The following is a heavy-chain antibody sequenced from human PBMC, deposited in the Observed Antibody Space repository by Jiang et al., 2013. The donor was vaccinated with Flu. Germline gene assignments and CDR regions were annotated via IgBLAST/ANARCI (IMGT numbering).Heavy chain of an antibody. V-gene: IGHV3-30*18. J-gene: IGHJ4*02. CDR2: ILYDGSNK. D-gene: IGHD3-16*01. Sequence: EWVAVILYDGSNKFYADSVKGRFTISRDNSKNTLSLQMNSLRAEDTAVYYCAKTTIGTYGYYFDYWGQGTLVTVSS. CDR3: AKTTIGTYGYYFDY.